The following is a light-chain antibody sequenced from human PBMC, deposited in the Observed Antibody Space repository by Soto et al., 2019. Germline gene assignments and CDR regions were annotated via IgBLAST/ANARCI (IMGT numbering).Light chain of an antibody. V-gene: IGLV1-51*01. CDR2: DNN. Sequence: QSVLTQPPSVSAAPGQMVTISCSGSTSNIGNNYVSWYRQLPGTAPKLLIYDNNKRPSGIPDRFSGSKSGTSATLGITGLQTGDEADYYCGTWDSSLSAEIFGGGTELTVL. CDR1: TSNIGNNY. J-gene: IGLJ2*01. CDR3: GTWDSSLSAEI.